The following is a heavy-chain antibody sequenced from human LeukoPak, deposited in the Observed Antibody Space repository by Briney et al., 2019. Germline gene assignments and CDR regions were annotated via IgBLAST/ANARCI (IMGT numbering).Heavy chain of an antibody. V-gene: IGHV3-23*01. CDR2: ISGSGGST. D-gene: IGHD5-18*01. CDR1: GFTFSSYA. CDR3: ATSRGYSYVAFDY. Sequence: GGSLRLSCAASGFTFSSYAMSWVRQAPGKGLEWVSAISGSGGSTYYADSVKGRFTISRANSKNTLYLQMNSLRAEATAVYYCATSRGYSYVAFDYWGQGTLVTVSS. J-gene: IGHJ4*02.